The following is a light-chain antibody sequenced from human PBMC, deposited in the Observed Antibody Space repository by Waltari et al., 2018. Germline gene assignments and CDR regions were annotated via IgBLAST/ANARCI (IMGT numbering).Light chain of an antibody. J-gene: IGLJ2*01. V-gene: IGLV1-51*01. CDR3: VSWDSGLSAGV. CDR2: DNS. CDR1: SANIGYNY. Sequence: QSVLTQPPSVSAAPGQTVTISCSGSSANIGYNYVSWYQQFPGTAPKLLISDNSRRPSGIPDRFSGSKSGTSATLAITDLQTGGEADYYCVSWDSGLSAGVFGGGTRLTVL.